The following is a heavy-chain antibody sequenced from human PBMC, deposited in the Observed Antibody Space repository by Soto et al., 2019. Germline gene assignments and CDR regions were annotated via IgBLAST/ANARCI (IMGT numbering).Heavy chain of an antibody. V-gene: IGHV3-66*01. CDR1: GFTDSRNY. CDR2: IYSGGST. Sequence: GGSLRLSCLASGFTDSRNYLSWVRQAPGKGLEWVSVIYSGGSTYYADSVKGRFTISRDNSKNTLYLQLNSLRAEDTAVYYCAREGMGSLGYWGQGTLVTVSS. D-gene: IGHD2-8*01. CDR3: AREGMGSLGY. J-gene: IGHJ4*02.